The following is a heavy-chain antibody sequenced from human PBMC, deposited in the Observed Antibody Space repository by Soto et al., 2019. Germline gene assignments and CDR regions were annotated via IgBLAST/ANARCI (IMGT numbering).Heavy chain of an antibody. CDR2: INHSGST. V-gene: IGHV4-34*01. Sequence: SETLSLTCAVYGGSFSGYYWSWIRQPPGKGLEWIGEINHSGSTNYNPSLKSRVTISVDTSKNQFSLKLSSVTAADTAVYYCARTGYFVPFDYWGQGTLVTASS. CDR1: GGSFSGYY. D-gene: IGHD3-22*01. J-gene: IGHJ4*02. CDR3: ARTGYFVPFDY.